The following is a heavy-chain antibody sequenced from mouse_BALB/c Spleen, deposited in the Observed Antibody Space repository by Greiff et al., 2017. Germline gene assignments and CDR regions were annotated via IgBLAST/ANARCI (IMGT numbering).Heavy chain of an antibody. D-gene: IGHD2-1*01. V-gene: IGHV1S127*01. CDR1: GYTFTSYW. CDR3: TGGNPDYYAMDY. CDR2: IDPSDSYT. Sequence: VQLQQPGAELVKPGASVKMSCKASGYTFTSYWMHWVKQRPGQGLEWIGVIDPSDSYTSYNQKFKGKATLTVDTSSSTAYMQLSSLTSEDSAVYYCTGGNPDYYAMDYWGQGTSVTVSS. J-gene: IGHJ4*01.